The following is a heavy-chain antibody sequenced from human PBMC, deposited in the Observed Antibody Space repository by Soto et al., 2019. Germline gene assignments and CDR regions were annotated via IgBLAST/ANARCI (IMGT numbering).Heavy chain of an antibody. CDR3: ARGKTYYDYVWRSYPQYYFDY. V-gene: IGHV4-34*01. Sequence: SETLSLTCAVYGGSFSGYYWSWIRQPPGKGLEWIGEINHSGSTNYNPSLKSRVTISVDTPKNQSSLKLSSVTAADTAVYYCARGKTYYDYVWRSYPQYYFDYWGQGTLVTVSS. J-gene: IGHJ4*02. CDR2: INHSGST. D-gene: IGHD3-16*02. CDR1: GGSFSGYY.